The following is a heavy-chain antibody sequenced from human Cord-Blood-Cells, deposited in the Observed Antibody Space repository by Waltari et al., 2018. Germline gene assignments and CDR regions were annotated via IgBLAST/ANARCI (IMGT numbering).Heavy chain of an antibody. J-gene: IGHJ4*02. Sequence: QVQLVQSGAEVKKPGASVKVSCKASGYTSTGYYMHWGRQAPGKGLEWMGRINPNSGGTNYAQKCQGRVTMTRDTSISTAYMELSRLRSDDTAVYYCARDWKRWGVGFDYWGQGTLVTVSS. CDR3: ARDWKRWGVGFDY. CDR1: GYTSTGYY. V-gene: IGHV1-2*06. CDR2: INPNSGGT. D-gene: IGHD3-16*01.